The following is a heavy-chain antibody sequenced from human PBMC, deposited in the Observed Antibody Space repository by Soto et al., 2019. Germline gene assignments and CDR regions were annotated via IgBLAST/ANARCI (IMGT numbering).Heavy chain of an antibody. Sequence: GGSLRLSCAASGFTVSSNYMSWVRQAPGKGLEWVSVIYSGGSTYYADSVKGRFTISRDNSKNTLYLQMNSLRAEDTAVYYYARSPMGATYFDYWGQGTLVTVSS. CDR2: IYSGGST. CDR3: ARSPMGATYFDY. J-gene: IGHJ4*02. CDR1: GFTVSSNY. V-gene: IGHV3-53*01. D-gene: IGHD1-26*01.